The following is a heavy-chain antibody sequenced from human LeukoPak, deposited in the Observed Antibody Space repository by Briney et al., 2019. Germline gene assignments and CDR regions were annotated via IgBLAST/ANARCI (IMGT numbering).Heavy chain of an antibody. CDR2: ISSSSSYI. CDR1: GFTFSSYS. D-gene: IGHD5-24*01. CDR3: ARDLEMATNTAHDAFDI. V-gene: IGHV3-21*01. Sequence: GGSLRLSCVVSGFTFSSYSMNWVRQAPGKGLEWVSSISSSSSYIYYADSVKGRFTISRDNAKNSLYLQMNSLRVEDTAVYYCARDLEMATNTAHDAFDIWGQGTMVTVSS. J-gene: IGHJ3*02.